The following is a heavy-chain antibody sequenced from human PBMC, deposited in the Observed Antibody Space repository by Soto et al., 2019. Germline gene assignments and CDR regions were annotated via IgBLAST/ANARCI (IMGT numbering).Heavy chain of an antibody. D-gene: IGHD3-22*01. CDR3: ARTFYDSVVTPPSELHL. V-gene: IGHV4-39*01. CDR1: GGSISAVSSDSVNSNIYY. J-gene: IGHJ1*01. CDR2: MFHSGNP. Sequence: TSETLSLTCTVSGGSISAVSSDSVNSNIYYWGWIRQPPGKVLEWIGSMFHSGNPYYNPSLKSRVTISVDTSKNQFSLKLTSVTAADSAIYYCARTFYDSVVTPPSELHLWGQGALVTVSS.